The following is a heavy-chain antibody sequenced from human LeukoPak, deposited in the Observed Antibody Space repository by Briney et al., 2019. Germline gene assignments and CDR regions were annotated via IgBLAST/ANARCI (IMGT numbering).Heavy chain of an antibody. CDR1: GYTFTSYG. CDR3: ARDRTIFGVVIFGMDV. V-gene: IGHV1-18*01. J-gene: IGHJ6*02. CDR2: ISAYNGNT. D-gene: IGHD3-3*01. Sequence: GASVKVSCKASGYTFTSYGISWVRQAPGQGLEWMGWISAYNGNTNYAQKHQGRVTMTTDTSTSTAYMELRSLRSDDTAVYYCARDRTIFGVVIFGMDVWGQGTTVTVSS.